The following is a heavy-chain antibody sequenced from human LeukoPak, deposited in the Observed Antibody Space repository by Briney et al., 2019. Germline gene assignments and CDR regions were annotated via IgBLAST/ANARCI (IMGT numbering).Heavy chain of an antibody. CDR1: GGSISSSSYY. Sequence: KPSETLSLTCTVSGGSISSSSYYWGWIRQPPGKGLEWIGSIYYSGSTYYNPSLESRVTISVDTSKNQFSLKLSSVTAADTAVYYCARLANFDWLFYIDYWGQGTLVTVSS. D-gene: IGHD3-9*01. V-gene: IGHV4-39*01. CDR2: IYYSGST. J-gene: IGHJ4*02. CDR3: ARLANFDWLFYIDY.